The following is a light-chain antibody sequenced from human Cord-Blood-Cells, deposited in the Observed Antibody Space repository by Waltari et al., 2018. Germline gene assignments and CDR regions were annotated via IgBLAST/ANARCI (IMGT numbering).Light chain of an antibody. CDR2: DVS. J-gene: IGLJ3*02. V-gene: IGLV2-14*01. Sequence: QSALTQPASVSGSPGQSITISCTGTSSDVGGYNYVSWYQQHPGKAPKLMIYDVSKRPSGVSNRFSGSKSGNTASLIISGLQAEDEADYYCSSYTSSSTLNWVFGGGTKLTVL. CDR1: SSDVGGYNY. CDR3: SSYTSSSTLNWV.